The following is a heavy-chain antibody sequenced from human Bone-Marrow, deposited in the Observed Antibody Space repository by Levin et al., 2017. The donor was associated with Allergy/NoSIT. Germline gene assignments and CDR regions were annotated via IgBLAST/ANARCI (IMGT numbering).Heavy chain of an antibody. V-gene: IGHV4-61*02. Sequence: SETLSLTCTVSGASISNTHHYWSWIRQPAGTGLEWIGRMFAGGAATYKRSLRSRVTISIDTSKNQFSLKLTSVTAAATAVYYCARDGTLYRWHVGWCDSWGQGTLVTVSS. CDR3: ARDGTLYRWHVGWCDS. CDR2: MFAGGAA. D-gene: IGHD2-15*01. J-gene: IGHJ5*01. CDR1: GASISNTHHY.